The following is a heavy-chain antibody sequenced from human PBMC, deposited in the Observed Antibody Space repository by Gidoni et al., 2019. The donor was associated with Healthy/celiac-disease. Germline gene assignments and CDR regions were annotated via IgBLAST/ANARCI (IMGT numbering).Heavy chain of an antibody. CDR2: IYYTGST. D-gene: IGHD6-13*01. CDR1: GGSISSSSYY. CDR3: VRPTPFSSSWYDFFDY. V-gene: IGHV4-39*01. Sequence: QLQLQESGPGLVKPSETLSLTCTVSGGSISSSSYYWGWIRQPPGKGLEWIGSIYYTGSTHYNPPLKSRLTISVDTSKNQFSLRLSSVTAADTAVYYCVRPTPFSSSWYDFFDYWSQGTLVTVSS. J-gene: IGHJ4*02.